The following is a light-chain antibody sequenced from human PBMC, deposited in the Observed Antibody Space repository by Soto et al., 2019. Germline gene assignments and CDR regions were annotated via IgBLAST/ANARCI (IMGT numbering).Light chain of an antibody. CDR3: QQYAGSPPRT. CDR2: GAS. Sequence: EIVLMQSPGTLSLSPGERASLSCRASQSVGNNYLAWYQQKPGQAPRLLIFGASSRATGIPDRFSGSGSGTDFTLTISRLEPEDFAVYYCQQYAGSPPRTFGQGTKVEIK. CDR1: QSVGNNY. J-gene: IGKJ1*01. V-gene: IGKV3-20*01.